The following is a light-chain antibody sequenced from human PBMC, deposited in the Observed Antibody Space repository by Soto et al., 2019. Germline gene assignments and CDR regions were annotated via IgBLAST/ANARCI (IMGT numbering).Light chain of an antibody. CDR1: QSIIRW. Sequence: DIQMTQSPSTLSASVGDRITITCRASQSIIRWLAWYQQKPGKAPKLLMYRASTLESGVPSRFSGSGSGTEFTLTISSLRPDDFATYHCQQYATFPRTFGQGTKVDIK. V-gene: IGKV1-5*03. J-gene: IGKJ1*01. CDR2: RAS. CDR3: QQYATFPRT.